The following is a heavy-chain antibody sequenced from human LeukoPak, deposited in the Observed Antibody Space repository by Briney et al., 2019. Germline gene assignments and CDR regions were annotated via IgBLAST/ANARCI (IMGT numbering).Heavy chain of an antibody. V-gene: IGHV3-48*01. J-gene: IGHJ1*01. CDR1: GFTFSSYS. CDR3: AKDDAWGRYKD. Sequence: AGGSLRLSCAASGFTFSSYSMNWVRQAPGKGLEWVSYISSSSSTIYYADSVKGRFTISRDNSKNTVSLQMNSLRGDDTAVYYCAKDDAWGRYKDWGQGTLVTVSS. D-gene: IGHD3-16*01. CDR2: ISSSSSTI.